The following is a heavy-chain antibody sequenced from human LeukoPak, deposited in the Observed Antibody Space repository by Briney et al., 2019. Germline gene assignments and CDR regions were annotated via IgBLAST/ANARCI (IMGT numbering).Heavy chain of an antibody. CDR2: IIPIFGTA. J-gene: IGHJ3*02. Sequence: SVKVSCKASGGTFSSYAISWVRQAPGQGLEWMGGIIPIFGTANYAQKFQGRVTITADESTSTAYMELGSLRSEDTAVYYCARGVSGIVVVTPDDAFDIWGQGTMVTVSS. D-gene: IGHD2-21*02. CDR1: GGTFSSYA. CDR3: ARGVSGIVVVTPDDAFDI. V-gene: IGHV1-69*13.